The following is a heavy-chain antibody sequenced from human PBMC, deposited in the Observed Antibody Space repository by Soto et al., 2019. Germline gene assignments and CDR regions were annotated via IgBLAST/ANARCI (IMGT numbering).Heavy chain of an antibody. CDR2: INSDGSST. CDR1: GFTFSSYW. D-gene: IGHD3-3*01. CDR3: AREVRETYYDFWSGYYYYYGMDV. Sequence: GGSLRLSCAASGFTFSSYWMHWVRQAPGRGLVWVSRINSDGSSTSYADSVKGRFTISRDNAKNTLYLQMNSLRAEDTAVYYCAREVRETYYDFWSGYYYYYGMDVWGQGTTVTVSS. J-gene: IGHJ6*02. V-gene: IGHV3-74*01.